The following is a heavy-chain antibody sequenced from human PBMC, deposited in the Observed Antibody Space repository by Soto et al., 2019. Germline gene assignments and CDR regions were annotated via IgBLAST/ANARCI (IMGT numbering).Heavy chain of an antibody. V-gene: IGHV1-69*01. J-gene: IGHJ5*02. CDR3: ARLGTPYYSSSWGNWFDP. D-gene: IGHD6-13*01. CDR2: IIPIFGTA. CDR1: GGTFSSYA. Sequence: QVQLVQSGAEVKKPGSSVKVSCKASGGTFSSYAISWVRQAPGQGLEWMGGIIPIFGTANYAQKFQGRVTITADEYTSKAYMELSSLRSEDTAVYYCARLGTPYYSSSWGNWFDPWGQGTLVTVSS.